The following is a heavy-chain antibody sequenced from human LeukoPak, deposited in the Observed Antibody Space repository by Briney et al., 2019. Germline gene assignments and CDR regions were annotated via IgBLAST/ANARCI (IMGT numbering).Heavy chain of an antibody. CDR3: AKDSGWFRFDY. CDR1: GFTFTSYS. V-gene: IGHV3-23*01. Sequence: GGSLRLSCAASGFTFTSYSMNWVRQAPGKGLEWVSTISGGGGSTYYADSVKGRFTISRDNAKNSLYLQMNSLRAEDTAVYYCAKDSGWFRFDYWGQGTLVTVSS. D-gene: IGHD6-13*01. J-gene: IGHJ4*02. CDR2: ISGGGGST.